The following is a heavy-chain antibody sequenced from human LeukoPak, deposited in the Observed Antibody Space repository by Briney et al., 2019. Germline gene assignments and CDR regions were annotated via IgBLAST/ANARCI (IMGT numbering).Heavy chain of an antibody. CDR2: INPNSGGT. CDR3: ARVVVAAPYNWFDP. Sequence: ASVKVSCKASGYTLTGYYMHWVRQAPGQGLEWMGWINPNSGGTNYAQKFQGRVTMTRDTSISTAYMELSRLRSDDTAVYYCARVVVAAPYNWFDPWGQGTLVTVSS. D-gene: IGHD2-15*01. J-gene: IGHJ5*02. V-gene: IGHV1-2*02. CDR1: GYTLTGYY.